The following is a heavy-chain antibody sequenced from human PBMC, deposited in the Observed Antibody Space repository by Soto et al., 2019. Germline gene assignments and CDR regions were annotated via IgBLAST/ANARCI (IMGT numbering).Heavy chain of an antibody. CDR2: IWYDGSNK. D-gene: IGHD6-19*01. CDR1: GFTFSSYG. Sequence: QVQLVESGGGVVQPGRSLRLSCAASGFTFSSYGMHWVRQAPGKGLEWGAVIWYDGSNKYYADSVKGRFTISRDNSKNTLYLQMNSLRAEDTAVYYCARDLSSGCFDYWGQGTLVTVSS. CDR3: ARDLSSGCFDY. V-gene: IGHV3-33*01. J-gene: IGHJ4*02.